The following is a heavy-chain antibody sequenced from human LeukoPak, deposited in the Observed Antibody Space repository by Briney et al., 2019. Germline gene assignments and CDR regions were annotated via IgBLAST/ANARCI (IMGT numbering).Heavy chain of an antibody. CDR1: GGSISSYY. V-gene: IGHV4-59*08. D-gene: IGHD1-1*01. CDR3: ARATTSFDY. CDR2: IYYSGST. J-gene: IGHJ4*02. Sequence: SETLSLTCTVSGGSISSYYWSWVRQPPGKGLEWIGYIYYSGSTNYNPSLKSRVTISVDTSKNQFSLKLSSVTAADTAVYYCARATTSFDYWGQGTLVTVSS.